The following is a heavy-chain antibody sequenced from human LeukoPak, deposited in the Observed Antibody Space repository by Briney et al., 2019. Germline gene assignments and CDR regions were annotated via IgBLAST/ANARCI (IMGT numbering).Heavy chain of an antibody. Sequence: ASVKVSCKASRYTFTSYDINWVREAAGQGLEWMGWMNPNTGRTGFAQKFQGRLTMTRDTSISTAYMELSSLRSEDTAVYYCARLSQSPDYYSNGGYYYLGYWGQGTPVTVSS. CDR2: MNPNTGRT. V-gene: IGHV1-8*01. CDR3: ARLSQSPDYYSNGGYYYLGY. CDR1: RYTFTSYD. J-gene: IGHJ4*02. D-gene: IGHD3-22*01.